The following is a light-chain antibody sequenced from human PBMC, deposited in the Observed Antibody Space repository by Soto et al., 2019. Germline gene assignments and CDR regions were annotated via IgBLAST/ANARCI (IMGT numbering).Light chain of an antibody. V-gene: IGLV1-40*01. CDR3: HSYDVSLSGPV. CDR2: DNN. CDR1: SSNIGAGYD. Sequence: QSVLTQPPSVSGAPGQTVTISCTGSSSNIGAGYDVHWYQQHPGTAPKVLIYDNNNRHSGVPDRFSGSNSGTSASLVIPGLQAEEEAAYYCHSYDVSLSGPVFGGGTKLTVL. J-gene: IGLJ2*01.